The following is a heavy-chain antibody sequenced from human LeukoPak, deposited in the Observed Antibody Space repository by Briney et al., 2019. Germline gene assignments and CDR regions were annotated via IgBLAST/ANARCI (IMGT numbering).Heavy chain of an antibody. J-gene: IGHJ3*02. Sequence: PSETLSLTCAVYGGSFSGYYWSWIRQPPGKGLEWIGEINHSGSTNYNPSLKSRVTISVDTSKNQFSLKLSSVTAADTAVYYCARDPDHAFDIWGQGTMVTVSS. CDR2: INHSGST. V-gene: IGHV4-34*01. CDR1: GGSFSGYY. CDR3: ARDPDHAFDI.